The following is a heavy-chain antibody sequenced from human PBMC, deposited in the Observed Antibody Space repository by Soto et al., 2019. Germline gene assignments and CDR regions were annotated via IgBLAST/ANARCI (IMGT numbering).Heavy chain of an antibody. D-gene: IGHD6-13*01. CDR1: GFTFRGFT. CDR2: ISSNSAYI. J-gene: IGHJ5*02. V-gene: IGHV3-21*01. Sequence: GGSLRLSCAASGFTFRGFTMNWVRQAPGKGLEWVSTISSNSAYIYYTDALRGRFTISRGNAKNSLHLQMNSLRAEDTAVYYCTRDASRDSSARGWFDPWGPGTLVTVSS. CDR3: TRDASRDSSARGWFDP.